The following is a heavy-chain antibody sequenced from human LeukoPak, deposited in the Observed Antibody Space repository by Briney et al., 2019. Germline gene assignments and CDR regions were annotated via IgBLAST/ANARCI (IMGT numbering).Heavy chain of an antibody. D-gene: IGHD5-12*01. V-gene: IGHV3-30-3*01. CDR2: ISYDGAEK. J-gene: IGHJ6*02. CDR3: ARSIRPWPVATYYYYGMDV. CDR1: GFTFSNYV. Sequence: GRSLRLSCAASGFTFSNYVVHWVRQAPGKGLEWMAPISYDGAEKYYADSVKGRFTISRDNSKSTLYLQVNSLGPEDSAVYYCARSIRPWPVATYYYYGMDVWGQGTTVTVSS.